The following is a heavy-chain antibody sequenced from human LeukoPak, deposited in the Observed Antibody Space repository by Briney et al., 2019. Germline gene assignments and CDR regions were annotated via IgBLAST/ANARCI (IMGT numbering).Heavy chain of an antibody. J-gene: IGHJ4*02. CDR2: IRSKANSYAT. CDR3: TRDYGVLFDY. Sequence: GGSLRLSCAASGFTFSGSAIHWVGQASGKGLEWVGRIRSKANSYATSSAASVKGRFTISRDDSKNTAYLQMNRLKTEDTAVYYCTRDYGVLFDYWGQGTLVTVSS. CDR1: GFTFSGSA. D-gene: IGHD4-17*01. V-gene: IGHV3-73*01.